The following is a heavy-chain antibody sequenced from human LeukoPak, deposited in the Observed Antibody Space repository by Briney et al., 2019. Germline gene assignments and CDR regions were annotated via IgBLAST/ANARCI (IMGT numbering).Heavy chain of an antibody. J-gene: IGHJ4*02. Sequence: SETLSLTCTVSGGSIGSSGYYWGWIRQPPGKGLEWIGNIYYIGSTYYNPSLKSRVTISVDTSKNQFSLRLSSVTAADTAVYYCARVRVSAAGWSKYYFDYWGQGTLVTVSS. CDR2: IYYIGST. CDR1: GGSIGSSGYY. D-gene: IGHD6-13*01. CDR3: ARVRVSAAGWSKYYFDY. V-gene: IGHV4-39*07.